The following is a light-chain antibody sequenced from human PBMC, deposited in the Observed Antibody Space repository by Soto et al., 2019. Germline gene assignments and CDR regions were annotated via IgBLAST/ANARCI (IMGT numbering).Light chain of an antibody. CDR1: QSVSSN. CDR3: QQYNNWPALT. CDR2: GAS. J-gene: IGKJ4*01. V-gene: IGKV3-15*01. Sequence: EIVMTQSPATLSVSPGERATLSCRASQSVSSNLAWYQQKPGQAPRLLIYGASTRATGIPARFSGSGSGTEFILTISSLQSEDFAVYYCQQYNNWPALTFAGGTKVEIK.